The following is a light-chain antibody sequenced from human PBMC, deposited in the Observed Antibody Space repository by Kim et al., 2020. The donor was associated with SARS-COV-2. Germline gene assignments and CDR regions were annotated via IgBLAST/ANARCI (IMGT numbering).Light chain of an antibody. CDR2: GKN. J-gene: IGLJ2*01. CDR1: SHRSYD. Sequence: VALGQTGRITCQGDSHRSYDATWYQQKQGQAPIVVIYGKNNRPSGIPARFSGTSSGDTASFTITGTQAGDEADYYCNSRGSNDNVLFGGGTQLTVL. CDR3: NSRGSNDNVL. V-gene: IGLV3-19*01.